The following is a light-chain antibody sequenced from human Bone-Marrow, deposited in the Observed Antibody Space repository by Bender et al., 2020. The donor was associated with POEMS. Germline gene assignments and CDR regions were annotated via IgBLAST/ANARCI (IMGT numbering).Light chain of an antibody. CDR3: SSFTGRSLFVV. J-gene: IGLJ3*02. Sequence: QSALTQPASVSGSPGQSITISCAGTSFDIGSYNLVSWDQHRPGKAPKLIIYEGTKRPSGVSDRFSGSKSGNTASLTISGLQADDEADYFCSSFTGRSLFVVFGGGTKLTVL. V-gene: IGLV2-23*03. CDR1: SFDIGSYNL. CDR2: EGT.